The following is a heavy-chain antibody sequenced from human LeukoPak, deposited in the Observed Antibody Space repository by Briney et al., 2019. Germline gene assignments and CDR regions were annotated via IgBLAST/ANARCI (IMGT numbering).Heavy chain of an antibody. CDR1: GFTFSSYA. V-gene: IGHV3-23*01. J-gene: IGHJ5*02. D-gene: IGHD1-26*01. Sequence: GSLRLSCAASGFTFSSYALSWVRQAPGKGLEWVSAISGSGGSTYYADSVKGRFTISRDNSKNTLYLQMNSLRAEDTAVYYCASYSGSYYGSFDPWGQGTLVTVSS. CDR2: ISGSGGST. CDR3: ASYSGSYYGSFDP.